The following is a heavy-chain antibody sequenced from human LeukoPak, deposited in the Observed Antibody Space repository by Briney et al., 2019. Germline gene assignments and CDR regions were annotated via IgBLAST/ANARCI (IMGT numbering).Heavy chain of an antibody. CDR3: VKGRGYSYGADFES. Sequence: PGGSLRLSCAASGFTFSSYGMSWVRQAPGKGLECVSGIVGSGAITDYADSVRGRFTISRDNPKNTLYLQMNSLRVEDTALYYCVKGRGYSYGADFESWGQGTLVTVSS. CDR2: IVGSGAIT. J-gene: IGHJ4*02. V-gene: IGHV3-23*01. D-gene: IGHD5-18*01. CDR1: GFTFSSYG.